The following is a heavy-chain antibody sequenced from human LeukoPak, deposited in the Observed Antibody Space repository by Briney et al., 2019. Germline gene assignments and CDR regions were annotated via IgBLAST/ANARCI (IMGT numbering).Heavy chain of an antibody. CDR2: LSGSGGST. CDR3: AKDSSQAPYYFDY. Sequence: GGSLRLSCAASGFTFSSYAMSWVRQAPGKGLEWVSALSGSGGSTYYADSVKGRFTISRDNSRTPLYLQMNSLRAEDTAVYYCAKDSSQAPYYFDYWGQGTLVTVSS. J-gene: IGHJ4*02. CDR1: GFTFSSYA. V-gene: IGHV3-23*01.